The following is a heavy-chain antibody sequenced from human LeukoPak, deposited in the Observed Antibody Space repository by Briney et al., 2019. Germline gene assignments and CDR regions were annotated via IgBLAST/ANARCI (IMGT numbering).Heavy chain of an antibody. D-gene: IGHD3-22*01. CDR1: GGSISSYY. V-gene: IGHV4-59*08. Sequence: SETLSLTCTVSGGSISSYYWSWIRQPPGKGLEWIGSIYYSGSTNYNPSLKSRVTISVDTSKNQFSLKLSSVTAADTALYYCAAFYYDSSGYYQFDCWGQGTLVTVSS. J-gene: IGHJ4*02. CDR3: AAFYYDSSGYYQFDC. CDR2: IYYSGST.